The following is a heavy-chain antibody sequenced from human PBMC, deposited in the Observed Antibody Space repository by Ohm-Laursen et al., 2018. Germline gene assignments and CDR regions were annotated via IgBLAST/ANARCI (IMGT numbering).Heavy chain of an antibody. Sequence: SLRLSCAASGFTFDTYWMTWVRQAPGKGLEWVASIKQDGGDKYYVDSVKGRFTISRDNTKNSLYLEMNSLRAEDTAVYYCARDFYASGSPVDYWGQGTLVTVSS. V-gene: IGHV3-7*01. CDR2: IKQDGGDK. J-gene: IGHJ4*02. CDR1: GFTFDTYW. D-gene: IGHD2/OR15-2a*01. CDR3: ARDFYASGSPVDY.